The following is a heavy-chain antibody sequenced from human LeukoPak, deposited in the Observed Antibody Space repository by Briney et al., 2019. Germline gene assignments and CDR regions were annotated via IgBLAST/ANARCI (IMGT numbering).Heavy chain of an antibody. CDR2: ISGGGETT. CDR1: GFTFNNYA. D-gene: IGHD4-17*01. V-gene: IGHV3-23*01. J-gene: IGHJ4*02. CDR3: ARDYADYVGYFFFDY. Sequence: SGGSLRLSCAASGFTFNNYAMNWVRQAPGKGLEWVSSISGGGETTYYADSAKRRFTISRDNSQNTLYLQMNSLRAEDTAVYYCARDYADYVGYFFFDYWGQGTLVTVSS.